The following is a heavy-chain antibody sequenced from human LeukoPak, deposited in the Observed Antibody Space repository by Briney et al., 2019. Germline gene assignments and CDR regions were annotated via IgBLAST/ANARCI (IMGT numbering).Heavy chain of an antibody. CDR3: AKDPAGGYGSSGYPDY. J-gene: IGHJ4*02. Sequence: GRSLRLSRAASGFTFSSYGMHWVRQAPGKGLEWVAVISYDGSNKYYADSVKGRFTISRDNSKNTLYLQMNSLRAEDTAVYYCAKDPAGGYGSSGYPDYWGQGTLVTVSS. V-gene: IGHV3-30*18. D-gene: IGHD3-22*01. CDR2: ISYDGSNK. CDR1: GFTFSSYG.